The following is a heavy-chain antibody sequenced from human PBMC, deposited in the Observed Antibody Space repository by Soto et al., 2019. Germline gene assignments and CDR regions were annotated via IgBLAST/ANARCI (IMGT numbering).Heavy chain of an antibody. V-gene: IGHV3-11*06. CDR3: VRGGGGGLFDP. CDR2: ISPGSRYP. D-gene: IGHD2-15*01. CDR1: GFTFGDSY. Sequence: PGGSLRLSGAVSGFTFGDSYISWIRQAPWKGLEWLSYISPGSRYPAYADSVKGRFTISRDNAKRSLYLQMMSLTAEDTAIYYCVRGGGGGLFDPWGQGTMVAFSS. J-gene: IGHJ5*02.